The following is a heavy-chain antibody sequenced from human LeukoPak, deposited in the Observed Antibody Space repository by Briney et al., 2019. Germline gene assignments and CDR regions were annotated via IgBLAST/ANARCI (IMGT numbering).Heavy chain of an antibody. Sequence: SETLSLTCTVSGGSISGYFWRWIRQPAGKGLEWIGHIYTSGSTNYNPSLKSRVTMSVDTPKNQFSLKLSSVTAADTAVYYCARDGGTYTAPLDYWGQGTLVTVSS. CDR2: IYTSGST. V-gene: IGHV4-4*07. D-gene: IGHD3-16*01. J-gene: IGHJ4*02. CDR3: ARDGGTYTAPLDY. CDR1: GGSISGYF.